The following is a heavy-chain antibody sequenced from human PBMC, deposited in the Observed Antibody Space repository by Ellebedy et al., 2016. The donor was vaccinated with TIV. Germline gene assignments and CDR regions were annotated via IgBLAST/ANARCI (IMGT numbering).Heavy chain of an antibody. CDR1: GGSICSSSYY. CDR2: IYYSGST. D-gene: IGHD3-3*01. CDR3: AREGATIFGTFDM. Sequence: SETLSLTCTVSGGSICSSSYYWGWIRQPPGKGLEWIGSIYYSGSTYYNPSLKSRVTISVDTSKNQFSLKLTSVTAADTAVYFCAREGATIFGTFDMWGQGTKVLVSS. V-gene: IGHV4-39*07. J-gene: IGHJ3*02.